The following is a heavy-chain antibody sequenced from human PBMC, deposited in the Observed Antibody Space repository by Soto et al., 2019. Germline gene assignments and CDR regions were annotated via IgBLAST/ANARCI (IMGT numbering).Heavy chain of an antibody. CDR2: VYYSGST. D-gene: IGHD2-8*01. Sequence: SETLSLTCAFPGDSISSYYWSWIRQPPGKGLDWIGYVYYSGSTDYNPSLKSRVTMSVDTSKNQFSLKLSSVTAADTAVYYCARDGGFCTNGVCPVYYYYGMDVWGQGTTVTVS. CDR3: ARDGGFCTNGVCPVYYYYGMDV. V-gene: IGHV4-59*12. J-gene: IGHJ6*02. CDR1: GDSISSYY.